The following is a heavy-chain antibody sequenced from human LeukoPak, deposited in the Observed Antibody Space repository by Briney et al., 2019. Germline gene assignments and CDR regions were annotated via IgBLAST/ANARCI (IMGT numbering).Heavy chain of an antibody. CDR1: GYTFTSFA. J-gene: IGHJ4*02. Sequence: ASVKVSCKASGYTFTSFAISWVRQAPGQGLEWMGWSSAYNGNTIYAQKLQGRVTMTTDTSASTAYMEVRSLRSDDTAVYYCARDLGYYPGIFFDYWGQGTLVTVSS. D-gene: IGHD2/OR15-2a*01. V-gene: IGHV1-18*01. CDR2: SSAYNGNT. CDR3: ARDLGYYPGIFFDY.